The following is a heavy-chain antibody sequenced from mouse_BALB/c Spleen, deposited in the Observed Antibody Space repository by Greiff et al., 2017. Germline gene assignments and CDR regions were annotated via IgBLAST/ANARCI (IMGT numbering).Heavy chain of an antibody. CDR3: GRGGTASFAY. V-gene: IGHV5-6-5*01. Sequence: EVNVVESGGGLVKPGGSLKLSCAASGFTFSSYAMSWVRQTPEKRLEWVASISSGGSTYYPDSVKGRFTISRDNARNILYLQMSSLRSEDTAMYYCGRGGTASFAYWGQGTLVTVSA. CDR1: GFTFSSYA. J-gene: IGHJ3*01. CDR2: ISSGGST. D-gene: IGHD3-3*01.